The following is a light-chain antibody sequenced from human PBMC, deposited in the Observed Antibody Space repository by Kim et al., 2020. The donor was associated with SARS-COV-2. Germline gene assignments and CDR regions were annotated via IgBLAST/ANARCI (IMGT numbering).Light chain of an antibody. CDR1: QSISNY. V-gene: IGKV1-39*01. J-gene: IGKJ1*01. Sequence: ASVGDRVTITCRASQSISNYLNWYQQKPGKAPKVLIFGASSLQSGVPSRFSGSGSGTDFTLTITSLQPEDFATYYCQQSASSPRMFGQGTKVDIK. CDR3: QQSASSPRM. CDR2: GAS.